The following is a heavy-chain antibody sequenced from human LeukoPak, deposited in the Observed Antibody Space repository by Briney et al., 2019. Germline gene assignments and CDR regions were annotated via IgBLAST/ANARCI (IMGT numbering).Heavy chain of an antibody. CDR2: IKSKTDGGTT. D-gene: IGHD6-13*01. CDR3: TTGLSAAAGTGDFDY. V-gene: IGHV3-15*07. CDR1: GFTFSNAW. Sequence: GGSLRLSCAASGFTFSNAWMNWVRQAPGKGLEWVGRIKSKTDGGTTDYAAPVKGRFTISRDDPKNTLYLQMNSLKTEDTAVYYCTTGLSAAAGTGDFDYWGQGTLVTVSS. J-gene: IGHJ4*02.